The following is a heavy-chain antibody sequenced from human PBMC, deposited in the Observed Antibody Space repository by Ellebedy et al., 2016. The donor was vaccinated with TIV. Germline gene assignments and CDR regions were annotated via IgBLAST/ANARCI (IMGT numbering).Heavy chain of an antibody. V-gene: IGHV4-61*08. CDR3: AAYYGGRFDY. J-gene: IGHJ4*02. Sequence: MPSETLSLTCTVSGGSLSSGDYYWNWIRQPPGKGLEFIGYIYYIGITNYNPSLESRVAISIDTSENQFFLRLSSVTAADTAVYYCAAYYGGRFDYWGQGTLVTVSS. CDR2: IYYIGIT. D-gene: IGHD4-23*01. CDR1: GGSLSSGDYY.